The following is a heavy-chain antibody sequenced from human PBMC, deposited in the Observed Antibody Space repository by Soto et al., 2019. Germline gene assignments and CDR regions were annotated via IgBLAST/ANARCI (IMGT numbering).Heavy chain of an antibody. Sequence: SETLSLTCTGSGGSISSYYWSWIRQPPGKGLEWIGYIYYSGSTNYNPSLKSRVTISVDTSKNQFSLKLSSVTAADTAVYYCARAYGDYVFDYWGQGTLVTVS. CDR3: ARAYGDYVFDY. D-gene: IGHD4-17*01. CDR1: GGSISSYY. J-gene: IGHJ4*02. CDR2: IYYSGST. V-gene: IGHV4-59*01.